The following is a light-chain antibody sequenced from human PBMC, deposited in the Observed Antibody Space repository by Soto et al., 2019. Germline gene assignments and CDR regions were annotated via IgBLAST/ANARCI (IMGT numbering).Light chain of an antibody. CDR3: QQYYSSPHT. CDR1: QTVLYSSNNQNY. J-gene: IGKJ2*01. V-gene: IGKV4-1*01. CDR2: WAS. Sequence: DIVMTQSPDSLAVSLGERATFNCKSSQTVLYSSNNQNYLAWYQQKPGQPPKLLIYWASTRESGVPDRFSGSGSGTEFTLTISSLQAEDVAVYYCQQYYSSPHTFGQGTKLEIK.